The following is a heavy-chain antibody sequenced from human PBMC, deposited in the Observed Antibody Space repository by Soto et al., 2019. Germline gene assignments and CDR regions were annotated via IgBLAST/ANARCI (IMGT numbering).Heavy chain of an antibody. V-gene: IGHV4-30-4*01. J-gene: IGHJ4*02. CDR2: IYYSGST. Sequence: SETLSLTCTVSGGSISSGDYYWSWIRQPPGKGLEWIGYIYYSGSTYYNPSLKSRVTISVDTSKNQFSLKLSSVTAEDTAVYYCARDEGYGRVPFDYWGQGTLLTVSS. CDR1: GGSISSGDYY. CDR3: ARDEGYGRVPFDY. D-gene: IGHD1-26*01.